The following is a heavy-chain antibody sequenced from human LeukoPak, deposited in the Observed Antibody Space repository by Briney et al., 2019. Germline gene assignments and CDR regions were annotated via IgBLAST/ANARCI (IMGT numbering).Heavy chain of an antibody. CDR2: ISGSGGST. Sequence: GGSLRLSCAASGFTFSSYAMSWVRQAPGKGLEWVSAISGSGGSTYYADSVKGRFTISRDNSKNTLYLQMNSLRAEDTAVYYCARGPPGGYYYYGMDVWGQGTTVTVSS. CDR1: GFTFSSYA. J-gene: IGHJ6*02. CDR3: ARGPPGGYYYYGMDV. V-gene: IGHV3-23*01. D-gene: IGHD3-16*01.